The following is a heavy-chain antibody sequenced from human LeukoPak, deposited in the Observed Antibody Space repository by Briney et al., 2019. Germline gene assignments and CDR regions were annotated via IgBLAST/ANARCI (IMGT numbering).Heavy chain of an antibody. CDR2: VSKDGNTK. D-gene: IGHD2-15*01. V-gene: IGHV3-30*04. CDR3: ARDSSDIRSLIAH. J-gene: IGHJ1*01. CDR1: GFTFSTYA. Sequence: GRSLRLSCVASGFTFSTYAIHWVRQAPGKGLEWVAVVSKDGNTKYYADSVKGRFTISRDNSKNTLYLQMNSLRAEDTAVYYCARDSSDIRSLIAHWGQGTLVTVSS.